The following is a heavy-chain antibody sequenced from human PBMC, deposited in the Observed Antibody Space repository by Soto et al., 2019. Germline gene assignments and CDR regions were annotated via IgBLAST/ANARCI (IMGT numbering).Heavy chain of an antibody. CDR3: ARVGKLVSIFDY. CDR2: ISSSSSYI. CDR1: GFTFSSYS. D-gene: IGHD2-15*01. J-gene: IGHJ4*02. V-gene: IGHV3-21*01. Sequence: EVQLVESGGGLVKPGGSLRLSCAASGFTFSSYSMNWVRQAPGKGLEWVSSISSSSSYIYYADSVKGRFTISRDNAKNSLYLQMNSLRAEDTAVYYCARVGKLVSIFDYWGQGTLVTVSS.